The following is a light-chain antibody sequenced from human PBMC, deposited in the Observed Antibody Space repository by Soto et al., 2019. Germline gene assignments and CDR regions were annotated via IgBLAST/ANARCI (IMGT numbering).Light chain of an antibody. Sequence: EIVLTQSPGTLSLSPGERATLSCRASQSVSSSYLAWYQQKPGQDPRLLIYGASSRATGIPDRFSGSRSVTDFTLTISRLETDDFAVYYCQQYGSSPPYTCGQGTKLEIK. CDR2: GAS. V-gene: IGKV3-20*01. J-gene: IGKJ2*01. CDR1: QSVSSSY. CDR3: QQYGSSPPYT.